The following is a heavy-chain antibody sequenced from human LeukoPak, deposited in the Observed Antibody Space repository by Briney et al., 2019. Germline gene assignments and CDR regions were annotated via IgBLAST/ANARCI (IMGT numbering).Heavy chain of an antibody. D-gene: IGHD3-10*01. CDR3: ARGTMVRGVIKDY. V-gene: IGHV3-21*01. J-gene: IGHJ4*02. CDR1: GFTFSSYS. CDR2: ISSSSSYI. Sequence: GGSLRLSCAASGFTFSSYSMNWVRQAPGKGLEWVSSISSSSSYIYYADSVKGRFTISRDNAKNSLYLQMNSLRAEDTAVYYCARGTMVRGVIKDYWGQGTLVTVSS.